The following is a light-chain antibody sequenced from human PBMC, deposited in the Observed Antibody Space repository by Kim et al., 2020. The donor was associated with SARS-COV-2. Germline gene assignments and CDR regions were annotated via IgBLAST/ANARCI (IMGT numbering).Light chain of an antibody. CDR3: QAWDSSTAV. Sequence: SASPGQTASITCFVDKLGDKYVCWYQQKPGQSPVLVIYQDTKRPSGIPERFSGSNSGNTATLTISGTQAMDEADYYCQAWDSSTAVFGGGTQLTVL. CDR1: KLGDKY. CDR2: QDT. J-gene: IGLJ2*01. V-gene: IGLV3-1*01.